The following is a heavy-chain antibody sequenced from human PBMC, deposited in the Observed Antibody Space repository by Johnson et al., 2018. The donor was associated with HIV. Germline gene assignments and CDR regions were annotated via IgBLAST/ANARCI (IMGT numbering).Heavy chain of an antibody. Sequence: VQLVESGGGLVQPGGSLRLSCAASGFTVSSNYMSWVRQAPGKGLEWVSVIYSGGSTYYADSVKGRFTISRDNSKNTLYLQMNSLRAEDTAVYYCARVSPVGLLSEAAAFDSWGQGTMVTVSS. CDR3: ARVSPVGLLSEAAAFDS. J-gene: IGHJ3*02. CDR1: GFTVSSNY. V-gene: IGHV3-66*02. D-gene: IGHD2-21*01. CDR2: IYSGGST.